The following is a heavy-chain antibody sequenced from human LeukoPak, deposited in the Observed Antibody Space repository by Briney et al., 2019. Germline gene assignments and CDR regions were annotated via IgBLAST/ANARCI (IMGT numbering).Heavy chain of an antibody. Sequence: PGRSLRLSCAASGFTFDDYAMHWVRQTPGKGLEWVSGISWNSGSIGYADSVKGRFTISRDNAKNSLYLQMNSLRAEDTALYYCAYFLRWGQGTLVTVSS. CDR1: GFTFDDYA. D-gene: IGHD3-9*01. CDR2: ISWNSGSI. CDR3: AYFLR. J-gene: IGHJ4*02. V-gene: IGHV3-9*01.